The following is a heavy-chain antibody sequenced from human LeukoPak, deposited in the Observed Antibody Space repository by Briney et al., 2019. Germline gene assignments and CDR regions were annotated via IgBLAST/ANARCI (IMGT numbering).Heavy chain of an antibody. CDR1: GFTFDDYA. D-gene: IGHD5-12*01. V-gene: IGHV3-9*03. CDR2: ISWNSGSI. Sequence: SLRFSCAASGFTFDDYAMHWVRQAPGKGLEWVSGISWNSGSIGYADSVKGRFTISRDNAKNSLYLQMNSLRAEDMALYYCAKDKGYSGYATFFDYWGQGTLVTVSS. J-gene: IGHJ4*02. CDR3: AKDKGYSGYATFFDY.